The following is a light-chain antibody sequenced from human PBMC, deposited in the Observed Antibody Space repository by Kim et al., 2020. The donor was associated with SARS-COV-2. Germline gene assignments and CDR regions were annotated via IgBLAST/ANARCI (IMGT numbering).Light chain of an antibody. V-gene: IGKV3-15*01. J-gene: IGKJ2*01. CDR2: GAS. CDR3: QQYNNWPPEYT. CDR1: QSVSSN. Sequence: EIVMTQSPATLSVSPGERATLSCRASQSVSSNLAWYQQKPGQAPRLLIYGASTRATGIPARFSGSGSGTEFTLTISSLQSEDFAVYYCQQYNNWPPEYTFGQGTKLGI.